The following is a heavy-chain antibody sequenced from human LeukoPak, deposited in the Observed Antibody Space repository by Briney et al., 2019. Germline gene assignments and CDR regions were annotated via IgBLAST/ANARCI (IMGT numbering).Heavy chain of an antibody. V-gene: IGHV1-2*02. D-gene: IGHD4-17*01. Sequence: ASVKVSCKASGYTFTGYHMHWVRQAPGQGLEWMGWINPNSGGTNYAQKFQGRVTMTRDTSISTAYMELSRLRSDDTAVYYCARDNGDYESGSVVDYWGQGTLVTVSS. CDR2: INPNSGGT. CDR3: ARDNGDYESGSVVDY. CDR1: GYTFTGYH. J-gene: IGHJ4*02.